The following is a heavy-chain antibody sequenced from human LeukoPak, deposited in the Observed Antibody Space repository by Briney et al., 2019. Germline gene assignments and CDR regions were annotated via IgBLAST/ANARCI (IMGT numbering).Heavy chain of an antibody. J-gene: IGHJ4*02. CDR3: AKSGYSGSYQRFDY. D-gene: IGHD1-26*01. CDR1: GFTFSSYA. Sequence: GGSLRLSCAASGFTFSSYAMSWVRQAPGKGLEWVSAISGSGGSTYYADSVKGRFTISRDDSKNTLYLQMNSLRAEDTAVYYCAKSGYSGSYQRFDYWGQGTLVTVSS. CDR2: ISGSGGST. V-gene: IGHV3-23*01.